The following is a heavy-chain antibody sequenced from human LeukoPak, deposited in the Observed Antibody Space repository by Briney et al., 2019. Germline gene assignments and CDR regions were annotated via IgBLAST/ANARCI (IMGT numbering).Heavy chain of an antibody. D-gene: IGHD1-26*01. CDR1: EFTFSDYY. Sequence: PGGSLRLSCAASEFTFSDYYMRCVRQAPRKGLQWVALIRYDGRSEYYSAHMQGRFTISRDNSRNNLFLNMNNLGPEDTAVYFCARPRLGTSTSFYFDLWGEGTLVTVSS. J-gene: IGHJ4*02. CDR2: IRYDGRSE. CDR3: ARPRLGTSTSFYFDL. V-gene: IGHV3-30*02.